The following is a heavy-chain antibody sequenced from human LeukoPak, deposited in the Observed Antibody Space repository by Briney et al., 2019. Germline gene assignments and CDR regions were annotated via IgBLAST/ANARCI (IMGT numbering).Heavy chain of an antibody. CDR1: GGSFTFNH. D-gene: IGHD5-24*01. CDR2: IYYTGST. J-gene: IGHJ4*02. Sequence: SETLSLNCTVSGGSFTFNHWSWIRQPPGRELEWIGYIYYTGSTVYNPSLQSRLSMSIDTSKNQFSLKLSSGTAADTGVYYCARVKDGYNYFDYWGQGSLVTVSS. CDR3: ARVKDGYNYFDY. V-gene: IGHV4-59*01.